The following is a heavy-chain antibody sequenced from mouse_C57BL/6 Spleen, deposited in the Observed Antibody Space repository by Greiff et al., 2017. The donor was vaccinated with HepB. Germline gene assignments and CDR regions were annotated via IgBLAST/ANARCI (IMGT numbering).Heavy chain of an antibody. CDR3: ARSDYDYDGYYYAMDY. J-gene: IGHJ4*01. V-gene: IGHV1-53*01. CDR2: INPSNGGT. CDR1: GYTFTSYW. D-gene: IGHD2-4*01. Sequence: QVQLQQPGTELVKPGASVKLSCKASGYTFTSYWMHWVKQRPGQGLEWIGNINPSNGGTNYNEKFKSKATLTVDKSSSTAYMQLSSLTSEDSAVYYCARSDYDYDGYYYAMDYWGQGTSVTVSS.